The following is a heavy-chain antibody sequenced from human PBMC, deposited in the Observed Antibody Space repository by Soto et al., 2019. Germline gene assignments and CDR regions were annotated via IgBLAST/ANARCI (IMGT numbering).Heavy chain of an antibody. CDR3: AKGTRGNSPELDF. CDR2: ISWDGDSA. V-gene: IGHV3-43*01. CDR1: GFTVDDYT. J-gene: IGHJ4*02. D-gene: IGHD1-1*01. Sequence: PGGSLRLSCAASGFTVDDYTMHWVRQTPGKGLEWVSLISWDGDSAYYADSVRGRFTISRDNSKNSLFLQMNNVRAEDAALYFCAKGTRGNSPELDFWGQGTLVTVSS.